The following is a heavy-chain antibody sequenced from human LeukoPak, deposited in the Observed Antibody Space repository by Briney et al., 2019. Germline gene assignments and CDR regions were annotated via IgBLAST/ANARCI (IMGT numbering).Heavy chain of an antibody. CDR2: ISYDGSNK. D-gene: IGHD3-22*01. CDR3: AKRGNYYDSSGYVDY. V-gene: IGHV3-30*18. Sequence: GGSLRLSCAASGFTFSSYGMHWVRQAPGKGLEWVAVISYDGSNKYYADSVKGRFTISRDNSKNTLYLQMNSLRAEDTAVYYCAKRGNYYDSSGYVDYWGQGTLVTVSS. J-gene: IGHJ4*02. CDR1: GFTFSSYG.